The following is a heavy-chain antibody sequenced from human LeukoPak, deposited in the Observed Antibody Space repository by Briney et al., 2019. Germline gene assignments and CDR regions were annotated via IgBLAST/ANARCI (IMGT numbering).Heavy chain of an antibody. CDR1: GGSISSYY. D-gene: IGHD3-22*01. CDR2: IYYSGST. Sequence: SETLSLTCTVSGGSISSYYWSWIRQPPGKGLEWIGYIYYSGSTNQNPSLKSRVTISVDTSKNRFSLKLSSVTAADTAVYYCASLYCYDSSGYQYYFDYWGQGTLVTVSS. V-gene: IGHV4-59*01. J-gene: IGHJ4*02. CDR3: ASLYCYDSSGYQYYFDY.